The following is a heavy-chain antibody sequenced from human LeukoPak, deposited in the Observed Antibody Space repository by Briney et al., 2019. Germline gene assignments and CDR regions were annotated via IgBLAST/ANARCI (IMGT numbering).Heavy chain of an antibody. CDR3: ARGGSLWGGLLWFGEYAASYYIDV. V-gene: IGHV1-18*01. Sequence: ASVKVSCNASGYTFTSYGISWVRQAPGQGLEWMGWISAYNGNTNYAQKLQGRVTMTTDTSTSTAYMDLRSLRSEDTAVYYCARGGSLWGGLLWFGEYAASYYIDVWGKGTTVTVSS. CDR2: ISAYNGNT. J-gene: IGHJ6*03. CDR1: GYTFTSYG. D-gene: IGHD3-10*01.